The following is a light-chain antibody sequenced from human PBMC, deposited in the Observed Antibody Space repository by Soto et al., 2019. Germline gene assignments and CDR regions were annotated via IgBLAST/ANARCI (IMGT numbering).Light chain of an antibody. CDR2: GAS. V-gene: IGKV3-15*01. CDR1: QSVSSD. Sequence: EIVMTQSPATLSVSQGEGATLSCRASQSVSSDLAWYQQKPGQAPRLLIYGASTRAAGIPARFSGSGSGTEFTHTISSLQSDEFAVYDNQQYNKWPKTFGQGTNADIK. CDR3: QQYNKWPKT. J-gene: IGKJ1*01.